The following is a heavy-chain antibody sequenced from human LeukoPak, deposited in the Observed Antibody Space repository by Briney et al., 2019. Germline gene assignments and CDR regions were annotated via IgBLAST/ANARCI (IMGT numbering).Heavy chain of an antibody. Sequence: GGSLRLSCAASGFTFSSYWMHWVRQAPGKGLVWVSRINTDGSSTSYADSVKGRFTISRDNAKNTLYLQMNSLRAEDTAVYYCAATFNYYDSSGCDYWGQGTLVTVSS. CDR1: GFTFSSYW. J-gene: IGHJ4*02. CDR3: AATFNYYDSSGCDY. D-gene: IGHD3-22*01. CDR2: INTDGSST. V-gene: IGHV3-74*01.